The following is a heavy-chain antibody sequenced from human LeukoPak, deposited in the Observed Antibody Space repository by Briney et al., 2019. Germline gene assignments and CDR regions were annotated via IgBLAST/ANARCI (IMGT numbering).Heavy chain of an antibody. Sequence: GGSLRLSCATSGFTFSGSAMHWVRQASGKGLEWVGRIRSKANSYATAYAASVKGRFTISRDDSKNTAYLQMNSLKTEDTAVYYCTSRGPRERSGFFNWGQGTLVTVSS. J-gene: IGHJ4*02. CDR3: TSRGPRERSGFFN. V-gene: IGHV3-73*01. CDR1: GFTFSGSA. CDR2: IRSKANSYAT. D-gene: IGHD6-19*01.